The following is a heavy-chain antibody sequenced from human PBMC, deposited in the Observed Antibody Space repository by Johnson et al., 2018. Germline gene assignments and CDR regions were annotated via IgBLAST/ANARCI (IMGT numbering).Heavy chain of an antibody. Sequence: VQLQESGGGLVQPGGSLRLSCAASGFTFSTYWIHWVRQAPGKGLVWVSRINGDGSTTNYADSVKGRFTVSRDNAKNTLYLQMNSLRAEDTALYYCARASGGPFDIWGQGTMVTVSS. J-gene: IGHJ3*02. CDR3: ARASGGPFDI. V-gene: IGHV3-74*01. CDR2: INGDGSTT. CDR1: GFTFSTYW. D-gene: IGHD6-25*01.